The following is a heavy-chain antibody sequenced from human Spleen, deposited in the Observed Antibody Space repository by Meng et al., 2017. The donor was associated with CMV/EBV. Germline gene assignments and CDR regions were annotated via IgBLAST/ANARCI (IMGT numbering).Heavy chain of an antibody. D-gene: IGHD1-26*01. CDR3: ARDLIRGVVGARPRGPGDL. CDR2: ITSRSSNT. CDR1: GFTFSGYS. Sequence: GGSLRLSCVASGFTFSGYSMNWVRQTPGKGLEWVSSITSRSSNTYYSDSVKGRFTISRDNAKNSLYLQMNSLRDEDTAVYYCARDLIRGVVGARPRGPGDLWGHGTLVTVSS. V-gene: IGHV3-21*01. J-gene: IGHJ4*01.